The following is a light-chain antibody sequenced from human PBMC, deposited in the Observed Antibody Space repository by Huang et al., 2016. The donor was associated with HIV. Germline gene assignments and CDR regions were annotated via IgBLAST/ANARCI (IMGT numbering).Light chain of an antibody. Sequence: EIVLTQSPATLSLSPGERATLSCRASQSVSSYLAWYQQKPGQAPRLLIYDASNRATGIRARFSGSGSGTDFTLTISSLEPEDFAVYYCQQRSNWAFGQGTRLEIK. J-gene: IGKJ5*01. CDR2: DAS. CDR3: QQRSNWA. V-gene: IGKV3-11*01. CDR1: QSVSSY.